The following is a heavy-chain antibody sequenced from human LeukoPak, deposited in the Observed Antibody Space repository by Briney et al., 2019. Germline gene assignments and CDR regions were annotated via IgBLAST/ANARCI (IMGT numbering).Heavy chain of an antibody. J-gene: IGHJ4*02. D-gene: IGHD3-10*01. V-gene: IGHV3-30*02. CDR1: GFRFSAYW. Sequence: PGGSLRLSCATSGFRFSAYWMSWVRQAPGKGLEWVAFIRYDGSNKFYADSVKGRFTISRDNSKNTLYLQMNSLRAEDTAVYYCAKDLYGSGSYQIRLFDYWGQGTLVTVSS. CDR2: IRYDGSNK. CDR3: AKDLYGSGSYQIRLFDY.